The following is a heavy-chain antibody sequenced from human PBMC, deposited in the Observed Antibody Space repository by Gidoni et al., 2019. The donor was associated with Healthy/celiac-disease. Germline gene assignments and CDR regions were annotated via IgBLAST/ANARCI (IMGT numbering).Heavy chain of an antibody. D-gene: IGHD1-26*01. CDR3: ARGTKMGRATKTDAFDI. CDR2: INPNSGGT. V-gene: IGHV1-2*02. Sequence: QVQLVQSGAEVKKPGASVKVSCKASGYTFTGYYMHWVRQAPGQGLEWMGWINPNSGGTNYAQKFPGRVTMTRDTSISTAYMELSRLRSDDTAVYYCARGTKMGRATKTDAFDIWGQGTMVTVSS. CDR1: GYTFTGYY. J-gene: IGHJ3*02.